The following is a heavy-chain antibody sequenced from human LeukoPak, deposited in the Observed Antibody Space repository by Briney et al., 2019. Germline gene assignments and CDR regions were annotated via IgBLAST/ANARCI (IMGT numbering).Heavy chain of an antibody. V-gene: IGHV3-21*01. CDR2: ISSSSSYI. Sequence: GGSLRLSCAASGFTFSSYSMKWVRQAPGKGLEWVSSISSSSSYIYYADSVKGRFTISRDNAKNSLYLQMNSLRAEDTAVYYCARHRGDCSSTSCSPYYFDYWGQGTLVTVSS. CDR3: ARHRGDCSSTSCSPYYFDY. J-gene: IGHJ4*02. D-gene: IGHD2-2*01. CDR1: GFTFSSYS.